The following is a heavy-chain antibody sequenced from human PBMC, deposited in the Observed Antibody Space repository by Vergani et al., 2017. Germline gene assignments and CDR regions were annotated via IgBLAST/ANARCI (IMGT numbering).Heavy chain of an antibody. J-gene: IGHJ4*02. CDR2: IIPILGIA. V-gene: IGHV1-69*09. CDR1: GYTFTGYY. CDR3: ASMDSSSSDY. D-gene: IGHD6-13*01. Sequence: QVQLVQSGAEVKKPGASVKVSCKASGYTFTGYYMHWVRQAPGQGLEWMGWIIPILGIANYAQKFQGRVTITADKSTSTAYMELSSLRSEDTAVYYCASMDSSSSDYWGQGTLVTVSS.